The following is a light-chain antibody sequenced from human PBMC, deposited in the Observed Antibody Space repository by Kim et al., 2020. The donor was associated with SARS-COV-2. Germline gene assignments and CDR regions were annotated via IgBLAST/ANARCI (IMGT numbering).Light chain of an antibody. CDR3: LLSYSGVRV. J-gene: IGLJ3*02. Sequence: PGWPVTLTWGSSPDAVSSGHYPYWLQQKPGQVPRTVIYDATKKSSWTPARFSGSLLGGKAALTLSGAQPEDEADYYCLLSYSGVRVFGGGTQLTVL. CDR2: DAT. CDR1: PDAVSSGHY. V-gene: IGLV7-46*01.